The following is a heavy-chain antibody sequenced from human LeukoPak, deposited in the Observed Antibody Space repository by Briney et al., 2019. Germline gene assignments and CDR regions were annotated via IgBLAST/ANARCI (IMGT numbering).Heavy chain of an antibody. CDR1: GFTFSSYW. V-gene: IGHV3-23*01. CDR3: AKDRMSLFDI. Sequence: GGSLRLSCAASGFTFSSYWMHWVRQAPGKGLEWVSAISGTGGSTYYADSVKGRFTISRDNSKNTLYLQMNSLRAEDTAVYYCAKDRMSLFDIWGQGTMVTVSS. CDR2: ISGTGGST. J-gene: IGHJ3*02. D-gene: IGHD2/OR15-2a*01.